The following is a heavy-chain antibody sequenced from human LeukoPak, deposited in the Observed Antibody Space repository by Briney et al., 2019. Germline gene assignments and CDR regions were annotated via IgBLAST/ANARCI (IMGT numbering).Heavy chain of an antibody. D-gene: IGHD2-15*01. Sequence: HPGGSLRLSCAASGFTFSSYAMSWVRQAPGKGLEWVSAISGSGGSTYYADSVKGRFTISRDNSKNTLYLQMNSLRAEDTAVYFCAKDLKYCSGGRCSSGQVTDFECWGQGTLVTVSS. CDR3: AKDLKYCSGGRCSSGQVTDFEC. CDR1: GFTFSSYA. CDR2: ISGSGGST. J-gene: IGHJ4*02. V-gene: IGHV3-23*01.